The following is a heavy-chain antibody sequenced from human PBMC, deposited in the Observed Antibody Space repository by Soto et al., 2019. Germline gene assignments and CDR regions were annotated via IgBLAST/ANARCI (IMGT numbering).Heavy chain of an antibody. D-gene: IGHD6-19*01. CDR2: IWFDGSNQ. V-gene: IGHV3-33*06. CDR1: GFTFSRDG. J-gene: IGHJ4*02. Sequence: GGSLRLSCAASGFTFSRDGMHWVRQAPGKGLEYVAIIWFDGSNQYYADSVKGRFTISRDNARNSLSLHMSSLRDEDSALYYCAKGPHTNVGWPYYFESWGQGVPVTVSS. CDR3: AKGPHTNVGWPYYFES.